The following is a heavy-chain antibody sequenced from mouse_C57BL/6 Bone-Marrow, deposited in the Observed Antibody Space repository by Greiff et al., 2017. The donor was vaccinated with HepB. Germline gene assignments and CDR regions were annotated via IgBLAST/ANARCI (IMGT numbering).Heavy chain of an antibody. J-gene: IGHJ4*01. V-gene: IGHV5-17*01. D-gene: IGHD1-1*02. Sequence: EVKLVESGGGLVKPGGSLKLSCAASGFTFSDYGMHWVRQAPEKGLEWVAYISSGSSTIYYADTVKGRFTISRDNAKNTLFLQMTSLRSEDTAMCYCARGYYYDVDYWGQGTSVTVSS. CDR3: ARGYYYDVDY. CDR2: ISSGSSTI. CDR1: GFTFSDYG.